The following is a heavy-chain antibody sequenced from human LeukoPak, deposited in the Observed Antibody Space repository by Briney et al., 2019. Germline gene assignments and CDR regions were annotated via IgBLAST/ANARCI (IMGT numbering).Heavy chain of an antibody. Sequence: SVKVSCKASGGTFSSYAISWVRQAPGQGLEWMGGIIPIFGTANYAQKFQGRVTITADESTSTAYMELSSLRSEDTAVYYCAKKSDSGSWDYFDYWGQGTLVTVSS. V-gene: IGHV1-69*13. CDR1: GGTFSSYA. D-gene: IGHD3-10*01. CDR2: IIPIFGTA. CDR3: AKKSDSGSWDYFDY. J-gene: IGHJ4*02.